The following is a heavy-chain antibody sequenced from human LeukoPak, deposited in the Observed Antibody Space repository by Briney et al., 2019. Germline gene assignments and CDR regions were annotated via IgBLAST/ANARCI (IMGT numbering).Heavy chain of an antibody. J-gene: IGHJ3*02. CDR2: IKQDGSEK. CDR1: GFTFSSYW. V-gene: IGHV3-7*01. Sequence: GGSLRLSCAASGFTFSSYWMSWVRQAPGKGLEWVANIKQDGSEKYYVDSVKGRFTISRDNAKNSLYLQTNSLRAEDTAVYYCARRKVVVAASTDAFDISGQGTMVTVSS. CDR3: ARRKVVVAASTDAFDI. D-gene: IGHD2-15*01.